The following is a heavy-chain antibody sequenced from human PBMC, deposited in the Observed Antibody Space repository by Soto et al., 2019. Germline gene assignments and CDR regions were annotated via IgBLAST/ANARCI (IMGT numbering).Heavy chain of an antibody. V-gene: IGHV1-69*13. D-gene: IGHD3-22*01. Sequence: AVKVSCKTSGGTFGSYAISWVRQAPGQGLEWMGGIIPIFSTPNYAQKFQGRVTITADESTSTAYMELSSLRSEDTAVYYCARPIQYYFDTSAQSAWFDPWGQGTLVTVSS. CDR2: IIPIFSTP. J-gene: IGHJ5*02. CDR1: GGTFGSYA. CDR3: ARPIQYYFDTSAQSAWFDP.